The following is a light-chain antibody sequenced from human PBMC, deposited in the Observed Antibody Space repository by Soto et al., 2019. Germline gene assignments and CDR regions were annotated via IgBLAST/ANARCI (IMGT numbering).Light chain of an antibody. CDR2: EVT. J-gene: IGLJ1*01. CDR3: SSYGGTFYV. V-gene: IGLV2-8*01. CDR1: SSDVGGYNY. Sequence: SVLTQPPSASGSPGQSVTLSCTGTSSDVGGYNYVSWYQQHPGKAPKLMIYEVTKRPSGVPDRFSGSKSGNTASLTISGLQAEDEADYYCSSYGGTFYVLGTGTKLTVL.